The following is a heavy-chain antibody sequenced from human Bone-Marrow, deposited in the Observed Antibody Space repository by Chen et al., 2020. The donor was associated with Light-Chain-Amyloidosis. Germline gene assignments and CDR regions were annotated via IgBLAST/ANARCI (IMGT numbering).Heavy chain of an antibody. CDR3: ARELGYGGNSGPSEL. D-gene: IGHD4-17*01. CDR1: GSTFRDYY. CDR2: INPSSGAT. J-gene: IGHJ3*01. V-gene: IGHV1-2*02. Sequence: QVQLVQSGAAVKKPGASVTVSCKASGSTFRDYYIHGARQAPGQGLEWLGWINPSSGATLYAQKCQGRVSMTRDTSSSTVDRERSSLTSDDTAVYYCARELGYGGNSGPSELGGQGTMVTVSS.